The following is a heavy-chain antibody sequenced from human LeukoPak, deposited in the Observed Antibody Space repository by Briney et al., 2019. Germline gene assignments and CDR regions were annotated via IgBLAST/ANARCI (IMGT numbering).Heavy chain of an antibody. D-gene: IGHD3-16*01. CDR1: GYTFTGSY. Sequence: ASVKVSCKTSGYTFTGSYVHWVRQAPGQGLEWMGRIDVNSGDTYLAQKFQGRVTLTRDTSISTDYLELSSLNSDDSAVYYCARYIGGSGWCWGQGTLVTVSS. V-gene: IGHV1-2*06. CDR2: IDVNSGDT. CDR3: ARYIGGSGWC. J-gene: IGHJ4*02.